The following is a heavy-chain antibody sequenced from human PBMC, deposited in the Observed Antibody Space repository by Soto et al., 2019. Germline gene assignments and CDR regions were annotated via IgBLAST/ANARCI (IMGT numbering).Heavy chain of an antibody. CDR3: ARHEPGDQCFDY. CDR1: GGSISNYY. Sequence: LSLTCTVSGGSISNYYWSWIRQPPGKGLEWIGYVYYSGSTNYNPSLKSRVTISVDTSKNQFSLKLSSVTAADTAIYYCARHEPGDQCFDYWCQGILVTVSS. CDR2: VYYSGST. J-gene: IGHJ4*02. V-gene: IGHV4-59*08. D-gene: IGHD3-10*01.